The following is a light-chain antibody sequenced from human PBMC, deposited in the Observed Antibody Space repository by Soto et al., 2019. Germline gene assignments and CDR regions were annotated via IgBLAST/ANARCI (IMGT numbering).Light chain of an antibody. CDR2: HAP. J-gene: IGKJ1*01. V-gene: IGKV1-5*01. CDR3: QQYNSYS. Sequence: IQLTQSPSTLPSSVGDRATLTYRTSQSISNWLAWYQQKPGTAPQLLIYHAPILKRAVPSRFGGNGSGTEYTLTISSLQPGGFATYYSQQYNSYSFGQGTKVDIK. CDR1: QSISNW.